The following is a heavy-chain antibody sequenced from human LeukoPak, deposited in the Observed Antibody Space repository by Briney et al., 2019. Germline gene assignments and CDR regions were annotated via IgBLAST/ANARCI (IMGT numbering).Heavy chain of an antibody. CDR2: ISYDGSNK. J-gene: IGHJ4*02. CDR1: GFTFSSYA. CDR3: AVLGGEYDILTGYYVETFDC. D-gene: IGHD3-9*01. V-gene: IGHV3-30-3*01. Sequence: GGSLRLSCAASGFTFSSYAMHWVRQAPGKGLEWVAVISYDGSNKYYADSVKGRFTISRDNSKNTLYLQMNSLRAEDTAVYYCAVLGGEYDILTGYYVETFDCWGQGTLVTVSS.